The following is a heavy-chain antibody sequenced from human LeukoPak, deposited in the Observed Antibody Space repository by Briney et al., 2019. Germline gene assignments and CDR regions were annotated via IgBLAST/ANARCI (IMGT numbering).Heavy chain of an antibody. Sequence: GGSLRPSCAASGFTFSSYAMSWVRQAPGKGLEWVSAISGSGGSTYYADSVKGRFTISRDNSKNTLYLQMNSLRAEDTAVYYCAKDRDSGSYPRPLDYWGQGTLVTVSS. CDR1: GFTFSSYA. CDR3: AKDRDSGSYPRPLDY. J-gene: IGHJ4*02. CDR2: ISGSGGST. D-gene: IGHD1-26*01. V-gene: IGHV3-23*01.